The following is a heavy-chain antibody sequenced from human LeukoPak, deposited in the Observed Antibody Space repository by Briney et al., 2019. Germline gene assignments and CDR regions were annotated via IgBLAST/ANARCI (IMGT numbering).Heavy chain of an antibody. Sequence: SETLSLTCAVYGGSFSGYYWSWIRQPPGKGLEWIGEINHGGSTNYDPSLKSRVTISVDTSKNQFSLKLSSVTAADAAVYYCARGRRXCXGGXCYSYYYYGMDVWGQGTTVTVSS. CDR1: GGSFSGYY. D-gene: IGHD2-15*01. V-gene: IGHV4-34*01. CDR2: INHGGST. CDR3: ARGRRXCXGGXCYSYYYYGMDV. J-gene: IGHJ6*02.